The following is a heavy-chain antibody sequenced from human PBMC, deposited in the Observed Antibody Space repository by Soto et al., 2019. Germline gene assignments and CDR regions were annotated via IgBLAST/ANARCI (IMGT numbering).Heavy chain of an antibody. V-gene: IGHV1-18*01. CDR2: ISTYNGNT. D-gene: IGHD3-22*01. Sequence: QVQLVQSGAEVKKPGASVKVSCKASGYTFTTYGMSWVRQAPGHGLDWMGWISTYNGNTKYAERLQGRGTMTTDTTTSTAYMELRSLRSDDTAVYYCARGPTYYYDNSGNYFLDYWGQGTLVTVSS. J-gene: IGHJ4*02. CDR3: ARGPTYYYDNSGNYFLDY. CDR1: GYTFTTYG.